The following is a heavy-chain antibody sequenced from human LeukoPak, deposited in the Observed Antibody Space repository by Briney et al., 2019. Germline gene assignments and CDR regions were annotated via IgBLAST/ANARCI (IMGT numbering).Heavy chain of an antibody. J-gene: IGHJ4*02. D-gene: IGHD2-8*02. Sequence: PGGSLRLSCAASGFTFNSYAMSWVRQAPGKGLELVSSITGSGDTTYYAVSVKGRFTISRDNSKNTLYLHMNSLRADETAVYYCASRPRTGIGPLDYWGQGILVTVSS. V-gene: IGHV3-23*01. CDR3: ASRPRTGIGPLDY. CDR1: GFTFNSYA. CDR2: ITGSGDTT.